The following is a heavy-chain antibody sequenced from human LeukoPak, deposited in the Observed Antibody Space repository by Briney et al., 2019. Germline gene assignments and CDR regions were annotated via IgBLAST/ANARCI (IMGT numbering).Heavy chain of an antibody. CDR3: ASGRGYYGSTFDY. Sequence: SETLSLTCTVSGGSISSSSYYWGWIRQPPGKGLEWIGSIYYSGSTYYNPSLKSRVTISVDTSKNQFSLKLSSVTAADTAVYYCASGRGYYGSTFDYWGQGTLVTVSS. J-gene: IGHJ4*02. D-gene: IGHD3-10*01. CDR2: IYYSGST. V-gene: IGHV4-39*01. CDR1: GGSISSSSYY.